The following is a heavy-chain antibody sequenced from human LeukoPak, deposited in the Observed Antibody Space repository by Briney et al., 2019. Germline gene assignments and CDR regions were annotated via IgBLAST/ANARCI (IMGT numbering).Heavy chain of an antibody. D-gene: IGHD6-13*01. CDR2: IYYSGST. V-gene: IGHV4-39*01. J-gene: IGHJ3*02. CDR1: GGSISSSSYY. CDR3: ARPGYSRDHDAFDI. Sequence: PSETLSLTCTVSGGSISSSSYYWGWIRQPPGKGLEWIGSIYYSGSTYYNPSLTSRVTISVDTSKNQFSLKLSSVTAADTAVYYCARPGYSRDHDAFDIWGQGTMVTVSS.